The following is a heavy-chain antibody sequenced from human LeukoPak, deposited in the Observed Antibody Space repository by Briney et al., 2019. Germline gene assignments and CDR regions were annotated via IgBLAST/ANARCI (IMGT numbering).Heavy chain of an antibody. CDR3: ARQGTYSSAIGMGY. J-gene: IGHJ4*02. D-gene: IGHD6-19*01. V-gene: IGHV1-46*01. CDR1: GYTFTNYY. Sequence: ASVKVSCKASGYTFTNYYMNYVRQTPGQGLEWMGLINPSGGSTTYAQTFQGRVTMTRDTSARTVYMEVNSLRSEDTAVYYCARQGTYSSAIGMGYWGQGTLVTVSS. CDR2: INPSGGST.